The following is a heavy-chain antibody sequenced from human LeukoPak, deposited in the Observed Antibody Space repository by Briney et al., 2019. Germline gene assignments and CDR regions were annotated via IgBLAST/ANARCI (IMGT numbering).Heavy chain of an antibody. Sequence: ASVKVSCKASGYTFTTYYMHWVRQAPGQGLEWMGWINPNSGGTNYAQKFQGRVTMTRDTSISTAYMELSRLRSDDTAVYYCARGRHHTYYYDSNHPSGDSWGQGTLVTVSS. CDR2: INPNSGGT. CDR1: GYTFTTYY. D-gene: IGHD3-22*01. J-gene: IGHJ4*02. V-gene: IGHV1-2*02. CDR3: ARGRHHTYYYDSNHPSGDS.